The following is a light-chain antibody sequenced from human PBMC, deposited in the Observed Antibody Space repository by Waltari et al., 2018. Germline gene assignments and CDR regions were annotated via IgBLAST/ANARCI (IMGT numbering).Light chain of an antibody. J-gene: IGKJ1*01. Sequence: IVLTQSPGTLSLSPGERATLSCRASQSVTRTLAWYHQKPGQAPRLLIYGAYTRAAGIPDRFSGSGSRTDFRLTLSIMEPEDFAVYYCQHYVRLPVTFGQGTKVEIK. CDR3: QHYVRLPVT. CDR2: GAY. CDR1: QSVTRT. V-gene: IGKV3-20*01.